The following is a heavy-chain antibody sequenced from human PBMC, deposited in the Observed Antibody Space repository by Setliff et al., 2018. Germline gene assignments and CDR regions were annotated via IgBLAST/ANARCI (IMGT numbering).Heavy chain of an antibody. J-gene: IGHJ4*01. V-gene: IGHV4-34*01. CDR3: RFWSGYYTNDF. Sequence: SETLSLTCAVYGDPFSDYYWSWLRQPPGKGLEWIEEVNHRGDTNYSPSLRGRVTMTVDAARKQLSLKISSMTATDAGVYYCRFWSGYYTNDFWGHGTLVTVSS. CDR1: GDPFSDYY. D-gene: IGHD6-25*01. CDR2: VNHRGDT.